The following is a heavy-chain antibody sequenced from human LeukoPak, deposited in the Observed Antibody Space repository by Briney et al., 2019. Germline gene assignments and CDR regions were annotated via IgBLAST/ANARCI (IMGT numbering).Heavy chain of an antibody. J-gene: IGHJ4*02. CDR1: GFTFSGST. CDR2: ISTSSSYI. V-gene: IGHV3-21*01. CDR3: ARQQWLDGAYYFDY. D-gene: IGHD6-19*01. Sequence: GGSLRLSCAASGFTFSGSTMNWVRQAPGKGLEWVSFISTSSSYIYYADSVRGRFTISRDNAKNSLYLQMNSLRAEDTAVYYCARQQWLDGAYYFDYWGQGTLVTVSS.